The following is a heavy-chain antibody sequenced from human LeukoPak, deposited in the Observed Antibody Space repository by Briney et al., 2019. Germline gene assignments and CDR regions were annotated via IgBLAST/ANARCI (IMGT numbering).Heavy chain of an antibody. J-gene: IGHJ6*03. CDR3: VRTPDPDYYYYYMDV. V-gene: IGHV5-51*01. Sequence: GESLKISCKGSGYSFTSYWIGWVRQMPGKGLEWMGIIYPGDSDTRYSPSFQGQVTISADKSISTAYLQWSSLKASDTAMYYCVRTPDPDYYYYYMDVWGKGTTVTVSS. CDR1: GYSFTSYW. CDR2: IYPGDSDT.